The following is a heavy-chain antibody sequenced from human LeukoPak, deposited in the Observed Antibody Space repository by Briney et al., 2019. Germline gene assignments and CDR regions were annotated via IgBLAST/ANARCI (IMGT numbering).Heavy chain of an antibody. CDR2: ISGSGGIT. CDR3: AKDRYYDSSVTCMDV. J-gene: IGHJ6*02. V-gene: IGHV3-23*01. CDR1: GFTFSSYA. D-gene: IGHD3-22*01. Sequence: GGSLRLSCAASGFTFSSYAMSWVRQAPGKGLEWVSAISGSGGITYYADSVKGRFTISRDNSKNTLYLQMNSLRAEDTAVYYCAKDRYYDSSVTCMDVWGQGTTVTVSS.